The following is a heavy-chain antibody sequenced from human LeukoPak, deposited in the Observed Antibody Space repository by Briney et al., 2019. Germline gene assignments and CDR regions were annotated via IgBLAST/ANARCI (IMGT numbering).Heavy chain of an antibody. J-gene: IGHJ4*02. Sequence: SETLSLTCTVSGGSISGGSFYWGWIRQPPGKGLEWIGSIYYSGSTYYNPSLKSRVTISVDTSKNQFSLKLSSVTAADTAVYYRARVGFWSGYSSGYWGQGTLVTVSS. CDR2: IYYSGST. CDR1: GGSISGGSFY. D-gene: IGHD3-3*01. CDR3: ARVGFWSGYSSGY. V-gene: IGHV4-39*07.